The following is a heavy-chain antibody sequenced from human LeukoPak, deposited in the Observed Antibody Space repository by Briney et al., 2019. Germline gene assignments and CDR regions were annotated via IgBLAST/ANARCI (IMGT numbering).Heavy chain of an antibody. Sequence: SQTLSLTCTVSGGSISSGSYYWSWIRQPAGKGLEWIGRIYTSGSTNYNPSLKSRVTISVDTSKNRFSLKLSSVTAADTAVYYCARDRGYYDSSGYINWFDPWGQGTLVTVSS. CDR1: GGSISSGSYY. V-gene: IGHV4-61*02. D-gene: IGHD3-22*01. CDR2: IYTSGST. CDR3: ARDRGYYDSSGYINWFDP. J-gene: IGHJ5*02.